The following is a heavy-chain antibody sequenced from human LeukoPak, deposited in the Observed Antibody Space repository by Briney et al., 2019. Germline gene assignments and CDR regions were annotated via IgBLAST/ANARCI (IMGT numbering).Heavy chain of an antibody. D-gene: IGHD2-2*01. Sequence: GGSLRLSCAASGFTFSSYEMNWVRQAPGKGLEWVSYISSSGSTIYYADPVKGRFTISRDNAKNSLYLQMNSLRAEDTAVYYCASQPWDIVVVPAAMGGFDPWGQGTLATVSS. CDR2: ISSSGSTI. CDR3: ASQPWDIVVVPAAMGGFDP. CDR1: GFTFSSYE. J-gene: IGHJ5*02. V-gene: IGHV3-48*03.